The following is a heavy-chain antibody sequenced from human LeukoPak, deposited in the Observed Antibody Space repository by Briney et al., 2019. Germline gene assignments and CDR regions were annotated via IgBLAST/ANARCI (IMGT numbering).Heavy chain of an antibody. V-gene: IGHV1-46*01. J-gene: IGHJ3*02. D-gene: IGHD1-26*01. CDR2: INPSGGST. CDR3: ARIVGATTDYAFDI. CDR1: GYTFTSYY. Sequence: ASVKVSCKASGYTFTSYYMHWVRQAPGQGLEWMGIINPSGGSTSYAQKFQGGVTMTRDTSISTAYMELSRLRSDDTAVYYCARIVGATTDYAFDIWGQGTMVTVSS.